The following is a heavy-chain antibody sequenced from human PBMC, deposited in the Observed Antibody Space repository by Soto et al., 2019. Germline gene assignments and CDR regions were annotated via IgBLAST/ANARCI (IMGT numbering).Heavy chain of an antibody. D-gene: IGHD5-12*01. CDR1: GGTFSSYA. Sequence: QVQLVQSGAEVKKPGSSVKVSCKASGGTFSSYAISWVRQAPGQGLEWMGGIIPIFGTANYAQKFQGRVTITADESTSTAYMELSSLRSEDTAVYYCARDSGYNLMDYYYYGMDVWGQGTTVTVS. V-gene: IGHV1-69*01. CDR2: IIPIFGTA. CDR3: ARDSGYNLMDYYYYGMDV. J-gene: IGHJ6*02.